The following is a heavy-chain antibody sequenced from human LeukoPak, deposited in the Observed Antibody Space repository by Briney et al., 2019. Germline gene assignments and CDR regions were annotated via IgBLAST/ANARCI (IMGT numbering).Heavy chain of an antibody. CDR2: IYTSGST. CDR3: ARDSAVTTGGADY. J-gene: IGHJ4*02. V-gene: IGHV4-4*07. D-gene: IGHD4-17*01. Sequence: PSETLSLTCTVSGGSISSYYWSWIRQPAGKALVWIGRIYTSGSTNYNTSRKSRVTMSVDTSKNQFSLKLSAVTAADTAVYYCARDSAVTTGGADYWGQGTLVTVSS. CDR1: GGSISSYY.